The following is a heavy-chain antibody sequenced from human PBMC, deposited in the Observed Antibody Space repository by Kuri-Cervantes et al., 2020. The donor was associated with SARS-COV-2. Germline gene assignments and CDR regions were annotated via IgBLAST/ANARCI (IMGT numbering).Heavy chain of an antibody. CDR1: GFTFSSYW. CDR3: ARERPLGIAAAGVDY. J-gene: IGHJ4*02. V-gene: IGHV3-7*01. CDR2: IKQDGSEK. D-gene: IGHD6-13*01. Sequence: GESLKISCAASGFTFSSYWMSWVRQAPGKGLEWVANIKQDGSEKYYVDSVKGRFTISRDNAKNSLYLQMNSLRAEDTAAYYCARERPLGIAAAGVDYWGQGTLVTVSS.